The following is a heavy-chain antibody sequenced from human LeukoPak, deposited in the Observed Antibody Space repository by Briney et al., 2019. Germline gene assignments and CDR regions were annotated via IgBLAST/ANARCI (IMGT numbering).Heavy chain of an antibody. CDR1: GFTFDDYA. CDR2: ISGNSATI. V-gene: IGHV3-9*01. D-gene: IGHD6-19*01. Sequence: GGSLRLSCAASGFTFDDYAMHWVRQVPGKGLEWVSGISGNSATIAYADSVKGRFTISRDNAENSLYLQMNSLRAEDTALYYCAKARAVAGRPLDSWGQGTLVTVSS. CDR3: AKARAVAGRPLDS. J-gene: IGHJ4*02.